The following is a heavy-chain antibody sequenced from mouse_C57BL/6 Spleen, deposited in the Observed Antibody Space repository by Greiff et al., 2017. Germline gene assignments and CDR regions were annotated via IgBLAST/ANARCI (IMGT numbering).Heavy chain of an antibody. D-gene: IGHD3-2*02. CDR3: QLRAYFDY. V-gene: IGHV1-67*01. Sequence: VKLQESGPELVRPGVSVKISCKGSGYTFTDYAMHWVKQSHAKSLEWIGVISTYYGDASYNQKFKDKATMTVDKSSSTAYMELARLTSEDSAVPMRQLRAYFDYWGQGTTLTVSS. CDR2: ISTYYGDA. CDR1: GYTFTDYA. J-gene: IGHJ2*01.